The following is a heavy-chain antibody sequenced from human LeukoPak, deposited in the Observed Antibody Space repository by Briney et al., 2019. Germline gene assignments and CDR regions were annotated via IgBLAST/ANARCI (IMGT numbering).Heavy chain of an antibody. CDR1: GFTFSSYN. D-gene: IGHD6-19*01. CDR3: ARDLGGSGWVTYWYAGFDY. V-gene: IGHV3-21*01. CDR2: ISSSSSYI. J-gene: IGHJ4*02. Sequence: GGSLRLSCAASGFTFSSYNMNWVRQAPGKGLEWVSSISSSSSYIYYADSVKGRFTISRDNAKNSLYLQMNSLRAEDTAVYYCARDLGGSGWVTYWYAGFDYWGQGTLVTVSS.